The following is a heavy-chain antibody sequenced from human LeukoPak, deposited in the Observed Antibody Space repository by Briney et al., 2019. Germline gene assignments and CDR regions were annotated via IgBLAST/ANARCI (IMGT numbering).Heavy chain of an antibody. CDR3: ARDRSGATGDYVRIDY. Sequence: ASVKVSCKVSGYTLTELSMHWVRQAPGKGLEWMGGFDPEDGETIYAQKFQGRVTMTEDTSTDTAYMELSSLRSEDTAVYYCARDRSGATGDYVRIDYWGQGTLVTVSS. CDR2: FDPEDGET. CDR1: GYTLTELS. D-gene: IGHD4-17*01. V-gene: IGHV1-24*01. J-gene: IGHJ4*02.